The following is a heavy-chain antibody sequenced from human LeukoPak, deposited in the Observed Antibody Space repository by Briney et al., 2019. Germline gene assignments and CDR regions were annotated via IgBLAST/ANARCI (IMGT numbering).Heavy chain of an antibody. CDR2: ISGSGDST. CDR3: AKDRYSSPRYFDY. V-gene: IGHV3-23*01. CDR1: GFTFSSYA. Sequence: PGGSLRLSCAASGFTFSSYAMSWVRQAPGKGLVWVSVISGSGDSTYYADSVKGRFTISRDNSKNTLYPQMNSLRAEDTALYHCAKDRYSSPRYFDYWGQGTLVTVSS. J-gene: IGHJ4*02. D-gene: IGHD6-19*01.